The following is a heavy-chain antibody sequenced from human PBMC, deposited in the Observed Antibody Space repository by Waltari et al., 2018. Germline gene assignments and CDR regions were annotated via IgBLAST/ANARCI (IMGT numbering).Heavy chain of an antibody. Sequence: EVHLVESGGGLVKTGGSLRLSCEASGFSFSTYAMSWVRQTPGKGLEWVSSIGSGSSYIYYADSMKGRFVISRDDARNSLYLQVHSLRAEDTAMYYCAREGQQLARYLDSWGQGTLVTVSS. V-gene: IGHV3-21*01. CDR3: AREGQQLARYLDS. J-gene: IGHJ4*02. CDR2: IGSGSSYI. CDR1: GFSFSTYA. D-gene: IGHD6-13*01.